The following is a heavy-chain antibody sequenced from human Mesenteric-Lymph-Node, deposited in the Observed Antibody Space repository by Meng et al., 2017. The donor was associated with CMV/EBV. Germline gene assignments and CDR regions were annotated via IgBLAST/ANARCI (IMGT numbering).Heavy chain of an antibody. V-gene: IGHV3-21*01. CDR3: ARETILIVPAAVNSDYYYYAMDV. D-gene: IGHD2-2*01. CDR2: ISSSGTYI. J-gene: IGHJ6*02. Sequence: GGSLRLSCAASGFTVSSNYMSWVRQAPGKGLEWVSSISSSGTYINYADSVKGRFTISRDNAKNSLSLQMSTLRAEDTAVYYCARETILIVPAAVNSDYYYYAMDVWGQGTTVTVSS. CDR1: GFTVSSNY.